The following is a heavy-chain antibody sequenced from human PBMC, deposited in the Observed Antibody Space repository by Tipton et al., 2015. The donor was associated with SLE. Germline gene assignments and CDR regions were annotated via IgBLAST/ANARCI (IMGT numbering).Heavy chain of an antibody. Sequence: GSLRLSCAASGFPFSSFPLHWVRQAPGQGLEYVSSISDEGGRTYYANSVRGRFIISRDNSKNTLYLQMGSLRPEDTAVYYCARLMITEYYNYYMDVWGKGTTVTVSS. V-gene: IGHV3-64*01. D-gene: IGHD3-16*01. CDR2: ISDEGGRT. CDR1: GFPFSSFP. J-gene: IGHJ6*03. CDR3: ARLMITEYYNYYMDV.